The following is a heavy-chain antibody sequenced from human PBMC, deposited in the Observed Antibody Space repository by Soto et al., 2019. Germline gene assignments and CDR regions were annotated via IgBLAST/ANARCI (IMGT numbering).Heavy chain of an antibody. CDR3: ARAGYSGYVPDY. Sequence: QVQLQQWGAGLLKPSETLSLTCAVYGGSFSGYYWSWIRQPPGKGLEWIGENNHSGSTNYNPSLKSRVTISVDTSKNQFSLELSSVTAADTAVYYCARAGYSGYVPDYWGQGTLVTVSS. D-gene: IGHD5-12*01. V-gene: IGHV4-34*01. CDR1: GGSFSGYY. J-gene: IGHJ4*02. CDR2: NNHSGST.